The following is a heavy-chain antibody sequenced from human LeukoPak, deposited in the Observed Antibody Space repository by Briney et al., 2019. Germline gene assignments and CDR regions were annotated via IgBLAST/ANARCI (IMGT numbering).Heavy chain of an antibody. CDR2: VDPEDGET. Sequence: ASVKVSCKVSGYTFTDYYMHWVQQAPGKGLEWMGLVDPEDGETIYAEKFQGRVTITADTSTDTAYMELSGLRSEDTAVYYCATRGYSYGYNYWGQGTLVTVSS. CDR3: ATRGYSYGYNY. J-gene: IGHJ4*02. D-gene: IGHD5-18*01. V-gene: IGHV1-69-2*01. CDR1: GYTFTDYY.